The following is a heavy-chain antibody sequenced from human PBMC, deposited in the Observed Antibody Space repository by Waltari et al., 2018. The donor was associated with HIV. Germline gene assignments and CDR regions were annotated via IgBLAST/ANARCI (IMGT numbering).Heavy chain of an antibody. V-gene: IGHV3-7*01. J-gene: IGHJ3*01. Sequence: EVQLVVSGGGVVQPGGSLRLSCAASRFNFRPYGMSGVRQVPGKGMEVVAKIKQDGSENYYVDSVKGRFTISRDNAKNSLDLLMNSLRADDTAMYYCARDGGSVTTRTPVGVFDLWGQGTMVTVSS. CDR2: IKQDGSEN. CDR3: ARDGGSVTTRTPVGVFDL. CDR1: RFNFRPYG. D-gene: IGHD4-17*01.